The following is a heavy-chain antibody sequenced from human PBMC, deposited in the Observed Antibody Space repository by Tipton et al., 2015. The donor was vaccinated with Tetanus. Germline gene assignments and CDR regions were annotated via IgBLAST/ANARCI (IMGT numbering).Heavy chain of an antibody. CDR2: TYYRSGWSY. D-gene: IGHD5-24*01. Sequence: GLVKPSLTLSLTCAISGDRVSSNSAAWNWVRQSPSRGLEWLGRTYYRSGWSYDYAVSVKGRITINPDTSKNHFCLQLTAVTPAAPAVYYWARGPINMGNSGGGKYGYNNCPMGAWGQGTPVT. CDR3: ARGPINMGNSGGGKYGYNNCPMGA. V-gene: IGHV6-1*01. J-gene: IGHJ6*02. CDR1: GDRVSSNSAA.